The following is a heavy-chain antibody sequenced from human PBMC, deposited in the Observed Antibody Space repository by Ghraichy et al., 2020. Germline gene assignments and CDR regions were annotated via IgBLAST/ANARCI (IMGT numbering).Heavy chain of an antibody. J-gene: IGHJ4*02. V-gene: IGHV4-34*01. CDR2: INHSGST. CDR3: ARGGEHYGSGSYYSDALVDY. Sequence: SETLSLTCAVYGGSFSGYYWSWIRQPPGKGLEWIGEINHSGSTNYNPSLKSRVTISVDTSKNQFSLKLSSVTAADTAVYYCARGGEHYGSGSYYSDALVDYWGQGTLVTVSS. D-gene: IGHD3-10*01. CDR1: GGSFSGYY.